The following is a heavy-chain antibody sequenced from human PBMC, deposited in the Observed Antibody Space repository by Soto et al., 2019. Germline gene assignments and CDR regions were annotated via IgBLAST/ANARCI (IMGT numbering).Heavy chain of an antibody. CDR2: IIPFLGVT. CDR3: ARDWESSVSTWSFGGF. J-gene: IGHJ4*02. CDR1: GGTYSPYT. D-gene: IGHD3-16*01. V-gene: IGHV1-69*08. Sequence: VQLVQSGAEVKKPGSSVKVSCKSSGGTYSPYTINWVRQAPGQGLEWMGRIIPFLGVTNYGLKFQARVRITADKATNTAYMALRGLRFEDTAVYYCARDWESSVSTWSFGGFWGRGTLVTVSS.